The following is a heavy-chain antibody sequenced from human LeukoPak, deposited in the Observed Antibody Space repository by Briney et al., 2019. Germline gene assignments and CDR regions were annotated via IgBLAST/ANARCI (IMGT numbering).Heavy chain of an antibody. J-gene: IGHJ4*02. CDR3: ALYYYDSSGYPSFDY. CDR2: IRSSGDMI. V-gene: IGHV3-48*02. CDR1: GFTFSRYS. Sequence: GGPLRLSCATSGFTFSRYSMNWVRQAPGKGLEWVSYIRSSGDMIYYADSVKGRFTVSRDNAKNSLYLQMNSLRDEDTAVYYCALYYYDSSGYPSFDYWGQGTLVTVSS. D-gene: IGHD3-22*01.